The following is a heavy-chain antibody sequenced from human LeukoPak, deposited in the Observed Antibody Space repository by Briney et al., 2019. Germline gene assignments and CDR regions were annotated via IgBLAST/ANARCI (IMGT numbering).Heavy chain of an antibody. D-gene: IGHD6-19*01. Sequence: GASVKVSCKASGYTFTSYAMNWVRQAPGQGLEWMGWINTNTGNPTYAQGFTGRFVFPLDTSVSTAYLQISSLKAEDTAVYYCARVIAVAGTGYYYGMDVWGQGTTVTVSS. CDR2: INTNTGNP. V-gene: IGHV7-4-1*02. J-gene: IGHJ6*02. CDR3: ARVIAVAGTGYYYGMDV. CDR1: GYTFTSYA.